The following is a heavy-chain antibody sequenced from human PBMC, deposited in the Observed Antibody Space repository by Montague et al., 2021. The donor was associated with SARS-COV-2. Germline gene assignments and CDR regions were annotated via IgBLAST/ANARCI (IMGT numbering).Heavy chain of an antibody. J-gene: IGHJ4*02. CDR3: ARTQSGNYLYYFDY. CDR2: ISISDGNT. D-gene: IGHD1-26*01. V-gene: IGHV3-23*01. Sequence: SLRLSCAASGFTFSSYAMSWVRQAPGKGLEWVSTISISDGNTYYADSVKGRFTISRDKSKNTLYLQMNSLRAEDTAVYYCARTQSGNYLYYFDYWGQGILVTVSS. CDR1: GFTFSSYA.